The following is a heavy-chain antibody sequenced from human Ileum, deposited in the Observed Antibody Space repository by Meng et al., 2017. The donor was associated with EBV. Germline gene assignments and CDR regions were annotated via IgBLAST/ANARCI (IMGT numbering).Heavy chain of an antibody. CDR3: ARGRRNEPLFDY. Sequence: QVPLVESGAEVKKPGSSGKVACKTSGGSFSTHTFSWVRQAPGQGLEWTGGLIAVFDKTKAAPRFQDRVTFTADESTSTAYMELSSLTFDDTAVYFCARGRRNEPLFDYWGQGTLVTVSS. CDR1: GGSFSTHT. J-gene: IGHJ4*02. CDR2: LIAVFDKT. D-gene: IGHD1-14*01. V-gene: IGHV1-69*13.